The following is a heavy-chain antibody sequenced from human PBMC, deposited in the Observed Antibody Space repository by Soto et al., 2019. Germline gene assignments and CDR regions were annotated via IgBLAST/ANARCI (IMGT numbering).Heavy chain of an antibody. D-gene: IGHD1-26*01. V-gene: IGHV3-48*04. CDR2: ITSSTTTI. Sequence: EVQVVESGGGLVQPGGSLRLSCVASGFTFSTYSMNWVRQAPGKGLEWVSYITSSTTTIYYADSVKGRFTISRDNAKNSLYLQMNSLTVEDTAVHYCVVGGSFSYGLDVWGQGTTVTVSS. CDR1: GFTFSTYS. J-gene: IGHJ6*02. CDR3: VVGGSFSYGLDV.